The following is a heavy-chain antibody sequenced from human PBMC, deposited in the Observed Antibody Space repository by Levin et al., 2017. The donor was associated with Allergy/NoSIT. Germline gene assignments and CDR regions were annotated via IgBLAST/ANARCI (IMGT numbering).Heavy chain of an antibody. J-gene: IGHJ4*01. Sequence: PEASVKVSCKGSGYIFSSYWIGWVRQMPGKGLEWMGTIYPGDSDTTYSPSFQGQVTIPADKSIDTAYLQWSSLKASDTAMYYCARPIANFWSGFDLWGHGTLVTVSS. CDR3: ARPIANFWSGFDL. D-gene: IGHD3-3*01. CDR2: IYPGDSDT. V-gene: IGHV5-51*03. CDR1: GYIFSSYW.